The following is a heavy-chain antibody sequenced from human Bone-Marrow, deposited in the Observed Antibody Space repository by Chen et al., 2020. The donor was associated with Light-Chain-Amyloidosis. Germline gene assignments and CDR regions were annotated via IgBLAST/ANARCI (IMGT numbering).Heavy chain of an antibody. CDR1: GSSINSGDYY. D-gene: IGHD2-8*02. V-gene: IGHV4-30-4*01. Sequence: QVQLLESGPGLVRPSQTLSLTCSVSGSSINSGDYYWTWIRQPPGKGLEWIGYIYSSGSVYYNPSLKSRVSLSLDTSNNLFSLRLTSVNAADTAVYYCARGTGPANEYFDYWGQGTLVTVSS. CDR3: ARGTGPANEYFDY. CDR2: IYSSGSV. J-gene: IGHJ4*02.